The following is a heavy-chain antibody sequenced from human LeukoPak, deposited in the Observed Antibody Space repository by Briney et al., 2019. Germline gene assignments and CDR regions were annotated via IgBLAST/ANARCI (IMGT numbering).Heavy chain of an antibody. CDR3: ARTHGTLTGTGFDY. D-gene: IGHD1-20*01. CDR2: ISSTGITK. V-gene: IGHV3-48*03. CDR1: GFTFSNFG. Sequence: GGSLRLSCAASGFTFSNFGLNWVRQAPGKGLQWVSFISSTGITKYYADSVRGRFTISRDNTRNSLYLQMSSLRAEDTAVYYCARTHGTLTGTGFDYWGQGTLVTVSS. J-gene: IGHJ4*02.